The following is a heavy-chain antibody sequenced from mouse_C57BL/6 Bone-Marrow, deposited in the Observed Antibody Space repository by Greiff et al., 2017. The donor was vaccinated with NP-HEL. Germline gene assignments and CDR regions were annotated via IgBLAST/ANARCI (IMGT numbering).Heavy chain of an antibody. CDR1: GFTFSDFY. J-gene: IGHJ1*03. V-gene: IGHV7-1*01. CDR3: ARDNWDWYFDV. D-gene: IGHD4-1*01. CDR2: SRNKANDYTT. Sequence: EVKVVESGGGLVQSGRSLRLSCATSGFTFSDFYMEWVRQAPGKGLEWIAASRNKANDYTTEYSASVKGRLIVSRDTSQSILYLQMNAVGAEDTAIYCCARDNWDWYFDVWGTGTTVTVSS.